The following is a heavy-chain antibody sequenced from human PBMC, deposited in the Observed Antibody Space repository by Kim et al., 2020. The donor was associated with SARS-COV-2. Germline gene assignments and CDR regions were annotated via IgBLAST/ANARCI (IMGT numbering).Heavy chain of an antibody. J-gene: IGHJ4*02. CDR3: ARRRGSSSSWCPFDY. CDR2: INHSGST. CDR1: GGSFSSYY. D-gene: IGHD6-13*01. V-gene: IGHV4-34*01. Sequence: SETLSLTCAVYGGSFSSYYWSWIRQPPGKGLEWIGEINHSGSTNYNPSLKSRVTISVDTSKNQFSLKLSSVTAADTAVYYCARRRGSSSSWCPFDYWGQGTLVTVSS.